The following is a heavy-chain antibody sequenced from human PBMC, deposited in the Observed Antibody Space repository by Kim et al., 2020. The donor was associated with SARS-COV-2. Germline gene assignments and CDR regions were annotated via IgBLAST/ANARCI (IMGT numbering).Heavy chain of an antibody. Sequence: SQTLSLTCAISGDSVSSNSGAWNWIRQSPSRGLEWLGRTYYRSKWYNDYAVSVKSRISISPDTSKNQFSLQLNSVTPGDTAVYYCASAFFLGHWGQGTLVTVSS. J-gene: IGHJ4*02. CDR1: GDSVSSNSGA. CDR3: ASAFFLGH. V-gene: IGHV6-1*01. D-gene: IGHD3-3*01. CDR2: TYYRSKWYN.